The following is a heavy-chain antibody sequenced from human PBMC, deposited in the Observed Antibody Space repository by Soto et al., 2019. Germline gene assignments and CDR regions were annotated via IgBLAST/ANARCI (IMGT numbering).Heavy chain of an antibody. V-gene: IGHV4-4*02. CDR2: IYYSGST. CDR3: VHHGVDPYYQDF. Sequence: QVQLQESGPGLVNPSGTLSLTCAVSGGSLSSSTWWSWVRQPPGKALEWLGEIYYSGSTKYNPSLNSRVTISADQSKNDFALRLNSVTAADTAVYYCVHHGVDPYYQDFWSQGILVTVSS. D-gene: IGHD1-26*01. CDR1: GGSLSSSTW. J-gene: IGHJ4*02.